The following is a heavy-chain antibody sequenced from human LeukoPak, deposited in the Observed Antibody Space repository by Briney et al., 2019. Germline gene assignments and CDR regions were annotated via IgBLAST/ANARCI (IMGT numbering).Heavy chain of an antibody. D-gene: IGHD6-19*01. CDR2: IHLSSGST. Sequence: GGSLRLSCAASGFTFTSYAMSWVRQAPGKGLEWVSAIHLSSGSTSYADSVKGRFTISRDSPKNTLYLQINSLTAEDTAVYYCAKGPLGGLGPVFDYWGQGTLVTVPS. CDR1: GFTFTSYA. V-gene: IGHV3-23*01. CDR3: AKGPLGGLGPVFDY. J-gene: IGHJ4*02.